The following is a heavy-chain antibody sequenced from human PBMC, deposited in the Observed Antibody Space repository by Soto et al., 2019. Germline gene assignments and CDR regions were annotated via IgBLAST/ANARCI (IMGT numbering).Heavy chain of an antibody. V-gene: IGHV1-69*13. CDR2: IIPIFGTA. CDR1: GGTFSSYA. J-gene: IGHJ4*02. CDR3: ARGGYYYDSSGYLGY. D-gene: IGHD3-22*01. Sequence: SLKVSCKASGGTFSSYAISWVRQAPGQGLEWIGGIIPIFGTANYAQKFQGRVTITADESTSTAYMELSSLRSEDTAVYYCARGGYYYDSSGYLGYWGQGTLVTVSS.